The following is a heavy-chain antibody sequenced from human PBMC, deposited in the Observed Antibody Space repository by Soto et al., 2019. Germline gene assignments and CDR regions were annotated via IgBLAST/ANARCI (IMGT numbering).Heavy chain of an antibody. D-gene: IGHD2-8*02. CDR3: VRRAVGTGTYDCGIDD. CDR1: GYSISSGYY. CDR2: IYHNGRT. V-gene: IGHV4-38-2*01. Sequence: KTSETLSLTCAVSGYSISSGYYWGWIRQPPGQGPEWIGTIYHNGRTYYNPSLNSRVTMSVDTSKNQFSLRLSSVTAADTAVYSCVRRAVGTGTYDCGIDDCGQGSLVTVSS. J-gene: IGHJ4*02.